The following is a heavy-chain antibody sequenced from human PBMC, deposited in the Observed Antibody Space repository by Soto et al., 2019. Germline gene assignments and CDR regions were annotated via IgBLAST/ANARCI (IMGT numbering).Heavy chain of an antibody. V-gene: IGHV3-7*04. CDR2: LNPDGSVK. CDR1: GLAFSTSW. D-gene: IGHD3-16*01. CDR3: ARVPYFGAIDY. J-gene: IGHJ4*02. Sequence: EVQLVESGGGLVQPGGSLRLSCGASGLAFSTSWMAWVRQAPGKGLEWVAELNPDGSVKTYVDAVRGRVTISRDNAKNSVHRQMNSLRVEDTAINYWARVPYFGAIDYWGRGALGSVS.